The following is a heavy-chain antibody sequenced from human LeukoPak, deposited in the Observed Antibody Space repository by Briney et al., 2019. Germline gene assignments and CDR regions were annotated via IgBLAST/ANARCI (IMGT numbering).Heavy chain of an antibody. V-gene: IGHV3-21*01. J-gene: IGHJ3*02. CDR2: ISSSSSYI. CDR1: GFTFSSYS. CDR3: ARDVATLLTRIPLTMVRDPSVHGAFDI. Sequence: PGGSLRLSCAASGFTFSSYSMNWVRQAPGKGLEWVSSISSSSSYIYYADSVKGRFTISRDNAKNSLYLQMNSLRAEDTAVYYCARDVATLLTRIPLTMVRDPSVHGAFDIWGQGTTVTVSS. D-gene: IGHD3-10*01.